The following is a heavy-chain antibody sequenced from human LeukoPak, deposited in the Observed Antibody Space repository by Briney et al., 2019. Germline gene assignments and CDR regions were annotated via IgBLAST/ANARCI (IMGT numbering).Heavy chain of an antibody. CDR1: GFTFDDYG. Sequence: GGSLRLSCAASGFTFDDYGMSWVRQAPGKGMEWVSGINWNGGSTGYADSVKGRFTISRDNAKNSLYLQMNSLRAEDTALYHCARGTGTTEAFDIWGQGTMVTVSS. V-gene: IGHV3-20*01. CDR3: ARGTGTTEAFDI. CDR2: INWNGGST. D-gene: IGHD1-7*01. J-gene: IGHJ3*02.